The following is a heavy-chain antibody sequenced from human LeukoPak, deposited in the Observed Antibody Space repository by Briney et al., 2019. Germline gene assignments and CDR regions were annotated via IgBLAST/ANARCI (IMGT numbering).Heavy chain of an antibody. Sequence: TGGSLRLSCAASGFTFSIYWMSWVRQAPGRGLEWVANIKQDGSEIYYVDSMKGRLTIFRDNAKNSLYLQMNSLRAEDTAVYFCTRDFQGRYYYHMDVWGKGTTVTVSS. CDR3: TRDFQGRYYYHMDV. D-gene: IGHD3-10*01. CDR1: GFTFSIYW. J-gene: IGHJ6*03. V-gene: IGHV3-7*01. CDR2: IKQDGSEI.